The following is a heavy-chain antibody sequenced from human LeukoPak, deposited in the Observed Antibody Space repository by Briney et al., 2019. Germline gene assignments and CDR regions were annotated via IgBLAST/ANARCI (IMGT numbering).Heavy chain of an antibody. D-gene: IGHD6-19*01. Sequence: PGGSLRLSCAASGFTFSSYWMSWVRQAPGKGLEWVANIKQDGGEKYYVDSVKGRFTISRDNAKNSLYLQMNSLRAEDTAVYYCARDSGYSSGWSPLDYYGMDVWGQGTTVTVSS. CDR1: GFTFSSYW. CDR3: ARDSGYSSGWSPLDYYGMDV. V-gene: IGHV3-7*01. J-gene: IGHJ6*02. CDR2: IKQDGGEK.